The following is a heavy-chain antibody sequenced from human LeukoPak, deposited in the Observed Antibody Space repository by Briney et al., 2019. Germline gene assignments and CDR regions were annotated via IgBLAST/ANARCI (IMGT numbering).Heavy chain of an antibody. D-gene: IGHD5-12*01. J-gene: IGHJ3*02. CDR2: IYYSGST. V-gene: IGHV4-61*08. Sequence: KPSETLSLTCTVSGGSVSSGGYYWSWIRQPPGKGLEWIGYIYYSGSTNYNPSLKSRVTMSVDTSKNQFSLKLSSVTAADTAVYYCAREGLVIVATIHDAFDIWGQGTMVTVSS. CDR1: GGSVSSGGYY. CDR3: AREGLVIVATIHDAFDI.